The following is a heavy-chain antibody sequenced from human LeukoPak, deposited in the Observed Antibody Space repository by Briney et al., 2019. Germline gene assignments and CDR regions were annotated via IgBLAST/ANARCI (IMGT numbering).Heavy chain of an antibody. CDR1: GGSFSGYY. D-gene: IGHD6-6*01. V-gene: IGHV4-34*01. CDR2: INHSGST. J-gene: IGHJ6*03. Sequence: SETLSLTCAVYGGSFSGYYWSWIRQPPGKGLEWIGEINHSGSTNYNPSLKSRVTISVDTSKNQFSLKLSSVTAADTAVYYCASSSSIAARYYYYYYMDVWGKGTTVTVSS. CDR3: ASSSSIAARYYYYYYMDV.